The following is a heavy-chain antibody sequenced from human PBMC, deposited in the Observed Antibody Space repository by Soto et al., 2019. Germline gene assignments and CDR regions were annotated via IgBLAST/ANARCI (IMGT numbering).Heavy chain of an antibody. Sequence: SETLSLTCTVSGGSISSYYWSWIRQPPGKGLEWIGYIYYSGSTNYNPSPKSRVTISVDTSKNQFSLKLSSVTAADTAVYYCARSCSSTSCYYYYYMDVWGKGTTVTVSS. D-gene: IGHD2-2*01. CDR3: ARSCSSTSCYYYYYMDV. V-gene: IGHV4-59*01. CDR2: IYYSGST. CDR1: GGSISSYY. J-gene: IGHJ6*03.